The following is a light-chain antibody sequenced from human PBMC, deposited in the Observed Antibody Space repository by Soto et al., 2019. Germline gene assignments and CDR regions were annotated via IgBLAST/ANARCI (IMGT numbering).Light chain of an antibody. CDR1: TGAVTNGHY. J-gene: IGLJ1*01. CDR3: LLSYNGPYV. Sequence: QAVVTREPSLTVSPGGTVTRTCASSTGAVTNGHYPYWFQQKPGQAPRTMIYDTTNRHSWTPARFSGSLLGGKAALTLSGAQPEDEAEYYCLLSYNGPYVFGTGTKVTVL. V-gene: IGLV7-46*01. CDR2: DTT.